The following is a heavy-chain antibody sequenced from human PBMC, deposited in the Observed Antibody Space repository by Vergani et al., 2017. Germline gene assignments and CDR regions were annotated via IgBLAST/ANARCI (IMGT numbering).Heavy chain of an antibody. CDR3: ARGSCLGGSCYKPLFDY. CDR2: IHTSGST. J-gene: IGHJ4*02. D-gene: IGHD2-15*01. CDR1: GGSISAGYYF. Sequence: QVQLQESGPGLVKPSQTLSLTCTMSGGSISAGYYFWSWIRQPAGKGLEWIGRIHTSGSTNYNPSLKSRVTMSEDTSKNQFSLNLTSVTAADTAVYFCARGSCLGGSCYKPLFDYWGQGILVTVSS. V-gene: IGHV4-61*02.